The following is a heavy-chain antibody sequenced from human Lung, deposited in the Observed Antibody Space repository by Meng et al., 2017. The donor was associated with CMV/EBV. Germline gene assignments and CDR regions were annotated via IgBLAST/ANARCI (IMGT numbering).Heavy chain of an antibody. D-gene: IGHD3-22*01. V-gene: IGHV5-51*01. J-gene: IGHJ5*02. CDR2: IYPGDSDN. Sequence: GAXXKISCTGSGYSFTSYWSGWVRQMPGKGLEWMGIIYPGDSDNRYSPSFQGQVTITADKSISTAYLQWSSLKASDTAMYYGARTVKYYYDSSGPDPWGQGXLVTVSS. CDR3: ARTVKYYYDSSGPDP. CDR1: GYSFTSYW.